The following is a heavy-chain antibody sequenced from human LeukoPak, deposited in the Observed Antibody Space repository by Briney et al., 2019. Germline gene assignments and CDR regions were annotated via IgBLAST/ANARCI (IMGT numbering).Heavy chain of an antibody. V-gene: IGHV3-7*01. Sequence: GGSLRLSCAASGFRFGDYWMTWARHIPGKGLEWVANIKQDGAEKHYAESVEGRFIISRDNAKNSLYPEMDSLKVEDTAVYYCARVGAWDLQRVFEYWGQGTLVTVSS. CDR2: IKQDGAEK. D-gene: IGHD1-26*01. CDR1: GFRFGDYW. CDR3: ARVGAWDLQRVFEY. J-gene: IGHJ4*02.